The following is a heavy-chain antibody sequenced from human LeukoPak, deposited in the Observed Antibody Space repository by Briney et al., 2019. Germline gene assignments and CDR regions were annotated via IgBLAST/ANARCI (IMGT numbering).Heavy chain of an antibody. Sequence: GGSLRLSCAASGFTFSSYAMSWVRQAPGKGLEWVSGMSGSGGSTYYADSVKGRFTISRDNSKNTLCLQMNTLRAEDTAVYYCAKDREYSYVYDAFDIWGQGTLVTVSS. CDR1: GFTFSSYA. CDR3: AKDREYSYVYDAFDI. CDR2: MSGSGGST. J-gene: IGHJ3*02. V-gene: IGHV3-23*01. D-gene: IGHD3-16*01.